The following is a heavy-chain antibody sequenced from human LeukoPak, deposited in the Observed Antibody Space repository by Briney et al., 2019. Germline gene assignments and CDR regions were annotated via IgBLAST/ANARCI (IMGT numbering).Heavy chain of an antibody. D-gene: IGHD2-21*02. V-gene: IGHV3-20*04. CDR2: INWNGGST. Sequence: GGSLRLSCTASGFAFDDHGMSWVRQVPGKGLVWVSGINWNGGSTGYADPLRGRFTISRDNAKNSLYLQMNSLRAEDTAVYYCARDRGAWGDWSGLDVWGQGTTVTVSS. CDR1: GFAFDDHG. J-gene: IGHJ6*02. CDR3: ARDRGAWGDWSGLDV.